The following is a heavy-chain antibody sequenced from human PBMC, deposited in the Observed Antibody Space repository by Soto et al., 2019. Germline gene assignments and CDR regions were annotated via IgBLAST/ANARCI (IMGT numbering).Heavy chain of an antibody. V-gene: IGHV1-2*02. D-gene: IGHD5-12*01. Sequence: QVQLVQSGAEVKKPGASVKVSCKASGDTFTDSSMHWVRQAPGQGLEWMGWINLNSGDTFYAQVFRGSVTMTRHTSIVTAYMELSRLESDDTAVYYCARALGGYDLYGPDTWGQGTLVTVSS. CDR3: ARALGGYDLYGPDT. CDR1: GDTFTDSS. CDR2: INLNSGDT. J-gene: IGHJ5*02.